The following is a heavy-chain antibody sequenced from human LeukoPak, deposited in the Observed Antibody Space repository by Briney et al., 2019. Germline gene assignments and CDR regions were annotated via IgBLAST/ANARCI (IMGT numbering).Heavy chain of an antibody. CDR3: ARGDGVYYYGSGSYYKLNWFDP. V-gene: IGHV3-23*01. J-gene: IGHJ5*02. Sequence: GGSLRLSCAASGFTFSSYAMSWVRQAPGKGLEWVSAISGSGGSTYYADSVKGRFTISRDNSKNTLYLQMNSLRAEDTAVYYCARGDGVYYYGSGSYYKLNWFDPWGQGTLVTVSS. CDR2: ISGSGGST. D-gene: IGHD3-10*01. CDR1: GFTFSSYA.